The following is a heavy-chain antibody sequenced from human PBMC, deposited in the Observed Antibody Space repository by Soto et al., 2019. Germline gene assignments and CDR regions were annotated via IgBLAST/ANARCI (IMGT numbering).Heavy chain of an antibody. D-gene: IGHD6-19*01. CDR3: ETGPWLVPFDY. J-gene: IGHJ4*02. V-gene: IGHV4-59*01. Sequence: PSETLSLTCSVSGDSITSFYWNWIRRPPGKGLEWIGSIYYTGSTKYNPSLKSRVTISVDTSRRQFSLRLSSVTAADTAVYYCETGPWLVPFDYWGQGTLVTVSS. CDR2: IYYTGST. CDR1: GDSITSFY.